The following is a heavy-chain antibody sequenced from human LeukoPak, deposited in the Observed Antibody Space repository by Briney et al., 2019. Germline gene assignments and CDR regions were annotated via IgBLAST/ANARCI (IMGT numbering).Heavy chain of an antibody. CDR1: GFTFSSYG. J-gene: IGHJ4*02. CDR2: ISYDGSNK. V-gene: IGHV3-30*03. CDR3: ARERGYSYGGFDY. D-gene: IGHD5-18*01. Sequence: GGSLRLSCAASGFTFSSYGMHWVRQAPGKGLEWVAVISYDGSNKYYADSVKGRFTIPRDNSKNTLYLQMNSLRAEDTAVYYCARERGYSYGGFDYWGQGTLVTVSS.